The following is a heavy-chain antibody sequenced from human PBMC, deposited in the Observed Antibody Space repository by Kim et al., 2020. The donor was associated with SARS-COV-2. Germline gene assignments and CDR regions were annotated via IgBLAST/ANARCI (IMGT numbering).Heavy chain of an antibody. CDR1: GFTFSSYT. D-gene: IGHD6-13*01. CDR3: AREVVGAGYYFDY. V-gene: IGHV3-21*01. CDR2: ISSSSSYI. J-gene: IGHJ4*02. Sequence: GGSLRLSCAASGFTFSSYTMNWVRQAPGKGLEWVSSISSSSSYIYYADSVKGRFTISRDNAKNTLYLQMNSLRAEDTAVYYCAREVVGAGYYFDYWGQGTLLT.